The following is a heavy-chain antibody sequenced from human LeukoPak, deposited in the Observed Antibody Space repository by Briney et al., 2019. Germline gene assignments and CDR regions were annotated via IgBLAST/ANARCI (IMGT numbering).Heavy chain of an antibody. D-gene: IGHD4-17*01. J-gene: IGHJ4*02. CDR3: ARESGSVTSEVDFDY. Sequence: VPLGGSLRLSCAASGFTFSRFWMTWVRQAPGKGLEWVANINEDGSQIYYVGSVKGRFTISRDNAKNSLYLQMNSLRAEDTAVYYCARESGSVTSEVDFDYWGQGTLVTVSS. CDR1: GFTFSRFW. V-gene: IGHV3-7*01. CDR2: INEDGSQI.